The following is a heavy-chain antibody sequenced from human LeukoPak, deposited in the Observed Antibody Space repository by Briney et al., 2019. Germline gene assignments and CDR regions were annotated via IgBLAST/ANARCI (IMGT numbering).Heavy chain of an antibody. CDR1: GFTVSSNY. V-gene: IGHV3-23*01. D-gene: IGHD2-21*01. Sequence: GGSLRLSCAASGFTVSSNYMSRVRQAPGKGLEWVSGISGSGGSRFYTDSVKGRFTISRDNAKNTLYLQMNSLRAEDTAVYYCARDVQGDFAGWFDPWGQGTLVTVSS. CDR3: ARDVQGDFAGWFDP. J-gene: IGHJ5*02. CDR2: ISGSGGSR.